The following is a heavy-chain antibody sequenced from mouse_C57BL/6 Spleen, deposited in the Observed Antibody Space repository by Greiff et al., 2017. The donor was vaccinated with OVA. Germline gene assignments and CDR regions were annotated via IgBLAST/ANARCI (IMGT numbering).Heavy chain of an antibody. CDR2: IHPNSGST. D-gene: IGHD3-3*01. V-gene: IGHV1-64*01. CDR3: AHGEGGYYYAMDY. CDR1: GFTFTSYW. J-gene: IGHJ4*01. Sequence: VQLQQPGAELVKPGASVKLSCKASGFTFTSYWMHWVNQRPGQGLEWIGMIHPNSGSTNYNEKFKSKATLTVDKSSSTAYMQLSSLTSEDSAVYYCAHGEGGYYYAMDYWGQGTSVTVSS.